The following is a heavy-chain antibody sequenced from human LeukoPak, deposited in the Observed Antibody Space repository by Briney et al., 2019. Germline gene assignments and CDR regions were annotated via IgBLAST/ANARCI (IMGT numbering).Heavy chain of an antibody. V-gene: IGHV1-8*01. CDR3: ARMVGVVTNWLDP. Sequence: GASVKVSCKASGCTFTSYDINWVRQAAGQGVEWMGWMNPNSRNTGYAQKFQGRVTMTRNTSISTAYMELSSLRSEDTAVYYCARMVGVVTNWLDPWGQGTLVTVSS. CDR2: MNPNSRNT. CDR1: GCTFTSYD. J-gene: IGHJ5*02. D-gene: IGHD3-3*01.